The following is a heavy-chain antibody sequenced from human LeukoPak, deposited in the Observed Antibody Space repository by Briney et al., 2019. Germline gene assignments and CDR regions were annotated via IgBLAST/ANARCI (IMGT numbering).Heavy chain of an antibody. CDR2: ISGSGGST. CDR1: GFTFSSYA. J-gene: IGHJ4*02. Sequence: GGSLRLSCAASGFTFSSYAMSWVRQAPGKGLGWVSGISGSGGSTYYADSVKGRFTISRDNSKNTLYLQMNSLRAEDTAVYYCAKDQTAMIEYYFDYWGQGTLVTVSS. D-gene: IGHD5-18*01. CDR3: AKDQTAMIEYYFDY. V-gene: IGHV3-23*01.